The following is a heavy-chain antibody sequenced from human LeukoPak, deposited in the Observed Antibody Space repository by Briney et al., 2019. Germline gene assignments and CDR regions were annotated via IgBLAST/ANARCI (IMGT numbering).Heavy chain of an antibody. CDR1: GYSFTSYW. CDR2: IYPGDSDT. CDR3: ARRGLSGSAFVYYFDY. V-gene: IGHV5-51*01. Sequence: GESLQISCKGPGYSFTSYWIGWVRQMPGKGLEWMGIIYPGDSDTRYSPSFQGQVTISADKSISTAYLQWSSLKASDTAMYYCARRGLSGSAFVYYFDYWGQGTLVTVSS. J-gene: IGHJ4*02. D-gene: IGHD1-26*01.